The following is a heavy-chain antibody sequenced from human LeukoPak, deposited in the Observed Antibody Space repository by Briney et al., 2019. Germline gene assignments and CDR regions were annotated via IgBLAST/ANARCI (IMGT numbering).Heavy chain of an antibody. J-gene: IGHJ1*01. Sequence: GGSLRLSCAASGFTFSSYGMHWVRQAPGRGLGWVAVISYDGSNKYYADSVKGRFTISRDNSKNTLYLQMNSLRAEDTAVYYCAKEPYCSSTSCIGEYFQRWGQGTLVTVSS. CDR3: AKEPYCSSTSCIGEYFQR. V-gene: IGHV3-30*18. D-gene: IGHD2-2*01. CDR2: ISYDGSNK. CDR1: GFTFSSYG.